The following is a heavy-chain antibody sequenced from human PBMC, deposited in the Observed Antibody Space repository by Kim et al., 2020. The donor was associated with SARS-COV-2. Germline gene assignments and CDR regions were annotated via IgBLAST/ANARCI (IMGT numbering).Heavy chain of an antibody. Sequence: GGSLRLSCAASGFTFSTYSMNWVRQAPGKGLEWVSYISSSSSTIYYADSVKGRFTISRDNAKNSLYLQMNSLRAEDTAVYYCARDSYYDFWSGYYASYFDYWGQGTLVTVSS. J-gene: IGHJ4*02. CDR2: ISSSSSTI. CDR3: ARDSYYDFWSGYYASYFDY. V-gene: IGHV3-48*04. CDR1: GFTFSTYS. D-gene: IGHD3-3*01.